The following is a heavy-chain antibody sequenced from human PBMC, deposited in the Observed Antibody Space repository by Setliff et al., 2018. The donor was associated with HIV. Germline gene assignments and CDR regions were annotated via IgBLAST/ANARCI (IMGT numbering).Heavy chain of an antibody. Sequence: ASVKVSCKTSDYIFSSYGISWVRQAPGQGLEWMGWVSPYNGDTKYAQKFQGRVTMTTDTSARTGYMELRNLRSDDTAVYYCARYNFWCGYECDYWGQGTLVTVSS. CDR2: VSPYNGDT. D-gene: IGHD3-3*01. CDR3: ARYNFWCGYECDY. V-gene: IGHV1-18*01. CDR1: DYIFSSYG. J-gene: IGHJ4*02.